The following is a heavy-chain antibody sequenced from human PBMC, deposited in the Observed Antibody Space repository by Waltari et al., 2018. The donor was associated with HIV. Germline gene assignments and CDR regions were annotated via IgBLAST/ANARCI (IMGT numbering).Heavy chain of an antibody. CDR2: IKPNSGGT. D-gene: IGHD2-2*01. J-gene: IGHJ5*02. V-gene: IGHV1-2*07. Sequence: QVQLVQSGAEVKKPGASVKVSCKASGYTFTGYYMQWVRQAPGQGLEWMGWIKPNSGGTNYAHKFQGRVTMTRDTSIITAYMELSRLRSDDTAVYYCARYYGGIVVVPAAHNWFDPWGQGTLVTVSS. CDR1: GYTFTGYY. CDR3: ARYYGGIVVVPAAHNWFDP.